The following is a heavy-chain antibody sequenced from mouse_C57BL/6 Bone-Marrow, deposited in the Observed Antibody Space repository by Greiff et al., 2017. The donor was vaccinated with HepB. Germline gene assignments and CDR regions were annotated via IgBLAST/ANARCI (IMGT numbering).Heavy chain of an antibody. Sequence: EVMLVESGGGLVQPGGSLKLSCAASGFTFSDYYMYWVRQTPEKRLEWVAYISNGGGSTYYPDTVKGRFTISRDNAKNTLYLQMSRLKSEDTAMYYCARQYYGSSWAWFAYWGQGTLVTVSA. J-gene: IGHJ3*01. CDR1: GFTFSDYY. CDR3: ARQYYGSSWAWFAY. D-gene: IGHD1-1*01. CDR2: ISNGGGST. V-gene: IGHV5-12*01.